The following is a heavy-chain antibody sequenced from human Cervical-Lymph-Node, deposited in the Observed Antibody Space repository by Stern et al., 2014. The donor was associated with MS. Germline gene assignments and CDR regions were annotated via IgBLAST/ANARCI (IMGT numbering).Heavy chain of an antibody. Sequence: EEQLVESGAEVKKPGESLKISCKGSGYSFTRDWIGWVRQTPGKGLEWVGIIYLGGSETRNSPSFQGQVTISADKSFSTAYLQWSSLKASDTAMYYCARLPDSGGWYGIWYFDLWGRGTLVTVSS. CDR2: IYLGGSET. CDR1: GYSFTRDW. V-gene: IGHV5-51*03. CDR3: ARLPDSGGWYGIWYFDL. J-gene: IGHJ2*01. D-gene: IGHD6-19*01.